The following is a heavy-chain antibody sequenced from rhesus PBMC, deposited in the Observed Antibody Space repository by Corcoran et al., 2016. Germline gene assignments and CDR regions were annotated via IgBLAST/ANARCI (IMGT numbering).Heavy chain of an antibody. V-gene: IGHV4-169*02. Sequence: QLQLQESGPGLVKPSETLSVTCAVSGGSISSSYWSWLRQAPGKGLEWIGYIYGSGRSTNYNPSLRSLVTLSVDTSKNRLSLKLGSVTAADTAVYYGASLGVAAAYFDYWGQGVLVTVSS. CDR3: ASLGVAAAYFDY. J-gene: IGHJ4*01. CDR2: IYGSGRST. D-gene: IGHD6-43*01. CDR1: GGSISSSY.